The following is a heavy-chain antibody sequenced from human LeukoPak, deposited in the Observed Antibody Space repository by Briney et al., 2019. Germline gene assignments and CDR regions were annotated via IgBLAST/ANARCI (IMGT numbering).Heavy chain of an antibody. D-gene: IGHD3-22*01. J-gene: IGHJ4*02. V-gene: IGHV5-51*01. Sequence: GESLKISCKGSGYSFTNYWIGWVRQMPGKGLEWMGIIYPGDSDTRYSPSFQGQVTISTDKSISTAYLQWSSLKASDTAIYYCARSSSGYQYNFEHWGQGTLVTVSS. CDR3: ARSSSGYQYNFEH. CDR2: IYPGDSDT. CDR1: GYSFTNYW.